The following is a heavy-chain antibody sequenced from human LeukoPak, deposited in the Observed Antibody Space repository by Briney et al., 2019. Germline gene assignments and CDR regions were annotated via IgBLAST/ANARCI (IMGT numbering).Heavy chain of an antibody. D-gene: IGHD3-3*01. J-gene: IGHJ4*02. V-gene: IGHV1-69*13. CDR2: IIPIFGAA. CDR3: ARDMGDYDFYFNY. Sequence: GASVKVSCKASGGTFSNYAISWVRQAPGQGLEWMGGIIPIFGAANYAQKFQGRVPITADESTSTAYMELSSLRSEDTARYYCARDMGDYDFYFNYWGQGTLVTVSS. CDR1: GGTFSNYA.